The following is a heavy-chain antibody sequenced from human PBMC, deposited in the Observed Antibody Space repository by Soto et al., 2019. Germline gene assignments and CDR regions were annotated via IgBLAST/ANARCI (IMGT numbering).Heavy chain of an antibody. CDR2: FDPEDGET. V-gene: IGHV1-24*01. Sequence: QVQLVQSGAEVKKPGASVKVSCKVSGYTLTELSMHWVRQAPGKGLEWMGGFDPEDGETIYAQKFPGRVTMTEDTSTDTAYMELSSLRAEDTALYYWATDHTDSSCYYLTNWFDPWGQGTLGTVSS. J-gene: IGHJ5*02. D-gene: IGHD3-22*01. CDR1: GYTLTELS. CDR3: ATDHTDSSCYYLTNWFDP.